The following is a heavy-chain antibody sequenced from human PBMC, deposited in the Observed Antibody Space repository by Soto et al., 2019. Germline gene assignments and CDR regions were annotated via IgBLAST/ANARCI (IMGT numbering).Heavy chain of an antibody. V-gene: IGHV1-46*01. Sequence: ASVKVSCKASGYTFTSYYMHWVRQAPGQGLEWMGIINPSGGSTSYAQKFQGRVTMTRDTSTSTVYMELSSLRSEDTAVYYCARDFPCSSTSCPRRSLVYYGMNVCDKRTTSAVAS. CDR1: GYTFTSYY. CDR2: INPSGGST. D-gene: IGHD2-2*01. J-gene: IGHJ6*04. CDR3: ARDFPCSSTSCPRRSLVYYGMNV.